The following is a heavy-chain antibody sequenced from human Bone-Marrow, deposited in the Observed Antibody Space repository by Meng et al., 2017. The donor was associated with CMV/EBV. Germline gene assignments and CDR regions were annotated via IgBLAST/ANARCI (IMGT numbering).Heavy chain of an antibody. CDR1: GYTFTSYY. D-gene: IGHD2-2*01. V-gene: IGHV1-46*01. Sequence: ASVKVSCKASGYTFTSYYMHWVRQAPGQGLEWMGIINPSGGSTSYAQKFQGRVTMTRDTSTTAVYMELSSLRSEKTAVYYCARDGVVPAAADIWGHGTMVTVSS. CDR3: ARDGVVPAAADI. CDR2: INPSGGST. J-gene: IGHJ3*02.